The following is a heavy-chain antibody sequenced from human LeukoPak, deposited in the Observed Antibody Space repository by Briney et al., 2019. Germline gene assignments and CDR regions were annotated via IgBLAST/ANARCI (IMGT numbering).Heavy chain of an antibody. Sequence: TGGSLRLSCAASGFSFSDFYMSWIRQAPGMGLEWISYIGTRSNPVYYADSVKGRFTISRDDAKNSLYLQMNSLRDEDTAVYFCAREARGSGRDFDYWGQGILVTVSS. D-gene: IGHD1-26*01. V-gene: IGHV3-11*01. CDR2: IGTRSNPV. CDR1: GFSFSDFY. J-gene: IGHJ4*02. CDR3: AREARGSGRDFDY.